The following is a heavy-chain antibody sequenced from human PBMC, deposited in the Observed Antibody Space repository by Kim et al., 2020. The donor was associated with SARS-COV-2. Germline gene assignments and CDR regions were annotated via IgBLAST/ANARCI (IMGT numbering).Heavy chain of an antibody. CDR2: INPHSGGT. V-gene: IGHV1-2*02. D-gene: IGHD4-17*01. J-gene: IGHJ4*02. Sequence: ASVKVSCKASGYTFTGYYIHWVRQAPGQGLEWMGWINPHSGGTIYAQKFQGRVTMTRDTSINTAYMELSRLRSDDTAVYFCARSNYGYQDYWGQGTLVPV. CDR1: GYTFTGYY. CDR3: ARSNYGYQDY.